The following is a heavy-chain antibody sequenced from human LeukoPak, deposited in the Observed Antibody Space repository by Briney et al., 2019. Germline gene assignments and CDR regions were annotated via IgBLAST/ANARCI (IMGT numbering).Heavy chain of an antibody. D-gene: IGHD3-16*01. Sequence: GGSLRLSCAAPGFTFSNYAMSWVRQAPGKGLEWVSAMGVNTYYTDYVKGRFTISRDHANHTLYLQMNRLSAGDTALYYCARDTVPLGAPGENGDFFDRWGQGTLVTVSS. V-gene: IGHV3-23*01. CDR1: GFTFSNYA. J-gene: IGHJ4*02. CDR2: MGVNT. CDR3: ARDTVPLGAPGENGDFFDR.